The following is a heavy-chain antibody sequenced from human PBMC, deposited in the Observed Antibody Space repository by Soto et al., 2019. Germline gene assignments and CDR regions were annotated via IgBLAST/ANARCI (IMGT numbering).Heavy chain of an antibody. CDR1: GYCFTTYP. CDR3: ARCGRYSSSPKSCYYYYGMDV. Sequence: GESLKISCKGSGYCFTTYPIVRVDGMPVRRLQWIMIIYPCDSDTRYSPSFQGQVTISADKSISTAYLQWSSLKATDTAMYYCARCGRYSSSPKSCYYYYGMDVWGQGTTVTVSS. J-gene: IGHJ6*02. D-gene: IGHD6-6*01. V-gene: IGHV5-51*07. CDR2: IYPCDSDT.